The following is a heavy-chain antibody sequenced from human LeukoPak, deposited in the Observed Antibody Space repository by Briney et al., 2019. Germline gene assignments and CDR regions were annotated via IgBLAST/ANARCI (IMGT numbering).Heavy chain of an antibody. CDR1: GFTFSTYY. CDR2: ITGSSSYI. J-gene: IGHJ4*02. CDR3: ASGFSSSPYFDY. V-gene: IGHV3-21*01. Sequence: GGSLRLSCAASGFTFSTYYMNWVRQAPGKGLEWVSFITGSSSYIYYTDSVRGRFTISRDNAKNSLFLQMNSLRDEDTAVYYCASGFSSSPYFDYWGQGTLVTVSS. D-gene: IGHD6-6*01.